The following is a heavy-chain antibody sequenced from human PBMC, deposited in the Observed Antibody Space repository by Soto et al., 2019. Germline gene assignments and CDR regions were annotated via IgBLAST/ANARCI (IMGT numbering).Heavy chain of an antibody. CDR1: GFTFSNYY. V-gene: IGHV3-7*01. CDR3: ARDLDYGRDVDP. D-gene: IGHD4-17*01. J-gene: IGHJ5*02. CDR2: IKQDGREK. Sequence: EVQLVDAVGDFVQPGGSLRLSCAASGFTFSNYYMSWVRQARGRGLEWVANIKQDGREKYYVDSVKSRFTISRDNAKDSLYLQMNSLGAEDTAAYYGARDLDYGRDVDPWGKGTLVTVSS.